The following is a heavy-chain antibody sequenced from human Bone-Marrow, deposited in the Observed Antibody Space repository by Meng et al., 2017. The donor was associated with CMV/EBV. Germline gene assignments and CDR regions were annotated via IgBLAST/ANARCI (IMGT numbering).Heavy chain of an antibody. J-gene: IGHJ4*02. CDR2: IWYDGSNK. CDR3: TVRFDY. D-gene: IGHD3-22*01. V-gene: IGHV3-33*08. CDR1: GFTVSSNY. Sequence: GESLKISCAASGFTVSSNYMSWVRQAPGKGLEWVAVIWYDGSNKYYADSVKGRFTISRDNSKNTLYLQMNSLRAEDTAVYYCTVRFDYWGQGTLVTVSS.